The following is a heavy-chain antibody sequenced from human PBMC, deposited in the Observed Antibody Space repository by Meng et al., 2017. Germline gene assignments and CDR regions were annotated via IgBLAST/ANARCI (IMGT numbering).Heavy chain of an antibody. D-gene: IGHD6-13*01. Sequence: QLGAEGKKPGALVKVSCRASGYTFTSNDINWVRQATGQGLEWMGWMNPNSGNTGYAQKFQGRVTMTRNTSISTAYMELSSLRSEDTAVYYCARQYSSSWYWLDPWGQGTLVTVSS. CDR3: ARQYSSSWYWLDP. CDR1: GYTFTSND. V-gene: IGHV1-8*01. CDR2: MNPNSGNT. J-gene: IGHJ5*02.